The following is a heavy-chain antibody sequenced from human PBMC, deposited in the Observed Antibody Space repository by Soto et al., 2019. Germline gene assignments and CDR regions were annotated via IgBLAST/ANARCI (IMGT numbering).Heavy chain of an antibody. CDR3: ARDSHYYGSGSPFARVSPQPALNWFDP. V-gene: IGHV3-33*01. D-gene: IGHD3-10*01. Sequence: GGSLRLSCAASGFTFSSYGMHWVRQAPGKGLEWVAVIWYDGSNKYYADSVKGRFTISRDNSKNTLYLQMNSLRAEDTAVYYCARDSHYYGSGSPFARVSPQPALNWFDPWGQGTLVTVSS. J-gene: IGHJ5*02. CDR2: IWYDGSNK. CDR1: GFTFSSYG.